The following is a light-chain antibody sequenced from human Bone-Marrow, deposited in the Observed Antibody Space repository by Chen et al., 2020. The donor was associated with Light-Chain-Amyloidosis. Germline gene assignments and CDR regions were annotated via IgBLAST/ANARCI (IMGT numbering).Light chain of an antibody. CDR3: SSYTITNTLV. Sequence: QSALTQPASVSGSPGQSITISCTGTSSDVGGVNNVSWYQQHPDKAPKLMIYEVTNRPSWVPYRFSGSKSDNTASLTISGLQTEDEADYFCSSYTITNTLVFGSGTRVTVL. J-gene: IGLJ1*01. CDR2: EVT. CDR1: SSDVGGVNN. V-gene: IGLV2-14*01.